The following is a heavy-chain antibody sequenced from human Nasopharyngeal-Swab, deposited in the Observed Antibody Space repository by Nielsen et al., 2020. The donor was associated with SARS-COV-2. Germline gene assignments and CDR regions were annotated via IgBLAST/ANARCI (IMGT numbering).Heavy chain of an antibody. J-gene: IGHJ3*01. D-gene: IGHD3-10*01. V-gene: IGHV3-30*18. CDR2: VSYDGSVK. CDR1: GFTFSNYG. Sequence: GESLKISCVASGFTFSNYGIHWVRQAPGKGLEWVAVVSYDGSVKNYADSVKGRFTISRDNSMNTLYLQMNSLRTEDTGLYYCAKLAMVRGPLDAFDVWGHGTLVTVSS. CDR3: AKLAMVRGPLDAFDV.